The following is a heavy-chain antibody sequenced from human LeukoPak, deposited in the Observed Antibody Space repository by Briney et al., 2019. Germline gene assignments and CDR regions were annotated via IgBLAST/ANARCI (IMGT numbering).Heavy chain of an antibody. CDR2: IYYSGST. V-gene: IGHV4-59*01. J-gene: IGHJ4*02. CDR1: GGSISSYY. CDR3: ARDFAFKPLTTVTPLDY. D-gene: IGHD4-17*01. Sequence: SETLSLTCTVSGGSISSYYGGWIRQPPGKGLEWIGYIYYSGSTNYNPSLKSRVTISVDTSKNQFSLKLSSVTAADTAVYYCARDFAFKPLTTVTPLDYWGQGTLVTVSS.